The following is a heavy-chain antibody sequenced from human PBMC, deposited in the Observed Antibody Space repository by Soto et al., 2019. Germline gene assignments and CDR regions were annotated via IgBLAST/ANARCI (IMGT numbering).Heavy chain of an antibody. CDR3: ASLRSRWNIDY. J-gene: IGHJ4*02. CDR1: RGSISTDDHY. Sequence: QVQLQESGPGLVKPSQTLSLTCTVSRGSISTDDHYWSWIRQHPGKGLEWIGYIYYTGSTHYNPSLKSRLFTSLDTSKHQFSLQLSSVTAADTAVYYCASLRSRWNIDYWGQGTLVTVSS. D-gene: IGHD6-13*01. V-gene: IGHV4-30-4*01. CDR2: IYYTGST.